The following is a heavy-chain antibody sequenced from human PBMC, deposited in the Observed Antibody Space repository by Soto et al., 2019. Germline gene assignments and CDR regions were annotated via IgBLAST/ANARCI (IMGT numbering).Heavy chain of an antibody. Sequence: AAVKVSCKASGYTFTSYGISWVRQAPGQWLEWMGLISAYNGNTNYAQKLQGRVTMTTDTSTSTAYMELRSLRSDDTAVYFCARGPYYDFWRGYSSFDSWGQGTLVTVSS. CDR2: ISAYNGNT. V-gene: IGHV1-18*04. CDR3: ARGPYYDFWRGYSSFDS. CDR1: GYTFTSYG. D-gene: IGHD3-3*01. J-gene: IGHJ4*02.